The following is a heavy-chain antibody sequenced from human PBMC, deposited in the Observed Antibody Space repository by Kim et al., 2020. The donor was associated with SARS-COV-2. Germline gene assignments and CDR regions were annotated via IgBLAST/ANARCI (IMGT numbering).Heavy chain of an antibody. V-gene: IGHV4-38-2*02. D-gene: IGHD3-22*01. CDR3: ARDTYYYDSSGYYYVRWFDP. CDR1: GYSISSGYY. CDR2: IYHSGST. J-gene: IGHJ5*02. Sequence: ETLSLTCTVSGYSISSGYYWGWIRQPPGKGLEWIGSIYHSGSTYYNPSLKSRVTISVDTSKNQFSLKLSSVTAADTAVYYCARDTYYYDSSGYYYVRWFDPWGQGTLVTVSS.